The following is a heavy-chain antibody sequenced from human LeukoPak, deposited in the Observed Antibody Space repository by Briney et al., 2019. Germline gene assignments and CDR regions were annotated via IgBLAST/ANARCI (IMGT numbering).Heavy chain of an antibody. Sequence: SETLSLTCTVSGCSISSYYLSWIRQPAGKGLEWIGRSYTTGSTNYNPSLKSRVTMSLDTSKNQLSLNLSSVTAADTPVYYCASSGGSGFQLDSSGQGTLVTVSS. CDR3: ASSGGSGFQLDS. J-gene: IGHJ4*02. D-gene: IGHD1-26*01. CDR2: SYTTGST. V-gene: IGHV4-4*07. CDR1: GCSISSYY.